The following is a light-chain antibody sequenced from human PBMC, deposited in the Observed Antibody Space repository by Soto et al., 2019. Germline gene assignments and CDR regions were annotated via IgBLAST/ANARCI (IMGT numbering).Light chain of an antibody. CDR3: QQRSNWPPT. V-gene: IGKV3-15*01. CDR1: QSLRSS. CDR2: DAS. Sequence: ETMMTQSPDTLSVSLGERATLSCRASQSLRSSLAWYQQKPGQAPRLLIYDASTRATGIPARFSGSGSGTDFTLTISGLQSEDFAVYYCQQRSNWPPTFGQGTKLEIK. J-gene: IGKJ2*01.